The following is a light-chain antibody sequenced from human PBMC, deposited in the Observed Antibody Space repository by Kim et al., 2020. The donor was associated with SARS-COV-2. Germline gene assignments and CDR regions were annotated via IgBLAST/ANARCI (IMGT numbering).Light chain of an antibody. J-gene: IGLJ3*02. V-gene: IGLV1-44*01. CDR1: SSNIGSHS. CDR3: AAWDDSLTAWV. Sequence: ELTQPPSASGTPGQRVTISCSGSSSNIGSHSVNWYQQLPGTAPKLLIYSNNQRPSGVPVRFSDSKSGTSASLAIIGLQSEDEADYYCAAWDDSLTAWVFGGGTQLTVL. CDR2: SNN.